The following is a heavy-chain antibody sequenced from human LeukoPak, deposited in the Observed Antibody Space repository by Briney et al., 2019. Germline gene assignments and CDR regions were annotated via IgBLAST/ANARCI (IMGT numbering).Heavy chain of an antibody. D-gene: IGHD2-2*02. Sequence: GGSLRLSCAASGFTFSSYWMHWVRQAPGKGLVWVSRINSDGSNTGYTDSVKGRFTISRDNAKNSLYLQMNSLRAEDTAVYYCAVLYCSSTSCYKDPYYYYGMDVWGQGTTVTVSS. CDR2: INSDGSNT. CDR3: AVLYCSSTSCYKDPYYYYGMDV. J-gene: IGHJ6*02. V-gene: IGHV3-74*01. CDR1: GFTFSSYW.